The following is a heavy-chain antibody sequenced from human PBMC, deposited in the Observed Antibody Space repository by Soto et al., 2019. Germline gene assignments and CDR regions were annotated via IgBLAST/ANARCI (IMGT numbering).Heavy chain of an antibody. CDR3: ARQGSY. V-gene: IGHV4-39*01. J-gene: IGHJ4*01. Sequence: SETLSLTCNVSGVSIIDTSYYWGWIRQPPGKGLEWIGTIYFNGNTFYNPSLKSRLTISVDTSKNQISLRLTSVTAADTAVYYCARQGSYWGHGTLVTAPQ. CDR1: GVSIIDTSYY. CDR2: IYFNGNT.